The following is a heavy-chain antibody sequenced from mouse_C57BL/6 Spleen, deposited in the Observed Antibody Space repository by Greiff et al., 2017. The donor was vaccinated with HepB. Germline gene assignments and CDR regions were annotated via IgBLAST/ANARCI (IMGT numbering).Heavy chain of an antibody. CDR3: TAGYYGSSPAY. CDR1: GFTIKDDY. V-gene: IGHV14-4*01. D-gene: IGHD1-1*01. Sequence: EVQLQQSGAELVRPGASVKLSCTASGFTIKDDYMPWVRQRPEQGLEWIGWIDPENGNTYYASKVQGKATITADTSANKAYLQLSSLTSEDTAVYYCTAGYYGSSPAYWGQGTLVTVSA. J-gene: IGHJ3*01. CDR2: IDPENGNT.